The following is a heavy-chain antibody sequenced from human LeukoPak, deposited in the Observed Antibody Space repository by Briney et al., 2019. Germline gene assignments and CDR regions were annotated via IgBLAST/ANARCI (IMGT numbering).Heavy chain of an antibody. D-gene: IGHD3-22*01. J-gene: IGHJ4*02. CDR1: GVTFSSYA. CDR3: AKYADYYDSSGYYNY. Sequence: GGSLRLSCAASGVTFSSYAMSWVRQAPGKGLEWVSAISGSGGSTYYADSVKGRFTISRDNSKNTLYLQMNSLRAEDTAVYYCAKYADYYDSSGYYNYWGQGTLVTVSS. V-gene: IGHV3-23*01. CDR2: ISGSGGST.